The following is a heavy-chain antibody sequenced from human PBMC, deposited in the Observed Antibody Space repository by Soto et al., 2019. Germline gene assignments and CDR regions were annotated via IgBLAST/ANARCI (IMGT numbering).Heavy chain of an antibody. D-gene: IGHD6-19*01. CDR1: GFTFSGYG. V-gene: IGHV3-30*18. CDR2: VSYDGNVK. J-gene: IGHJ2*01. CDR3: AKEGGWNNWYFDL. Sequence: QVQLVESGGGVVQPGMSLRLSCAASGFTFSGYGMHWVRQAPGKGLEWAAVVSYDGNVKYYADSVEGRFTISRDNSKNKLFLQMNSLRGDDTAVYYCAKEGGWNNWYFDLWGRGTLVTVSS.